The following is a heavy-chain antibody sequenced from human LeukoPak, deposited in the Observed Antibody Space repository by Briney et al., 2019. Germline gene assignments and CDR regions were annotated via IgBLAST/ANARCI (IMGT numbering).Heavy chain of an antibody. CDR3: ARAQSYDFWSGYYIAY. Sequence: PGGSLRLSCAASGFTFSSYGIHWVRQAPGKGLEWVAFIRYDGSNKYYADSVKGRFTISRDNSKNTLYLQMNSLRAEDTAVYYCARAQSYDFWSGYYIAYWGQGTLVTVSS. CDR2: IRYDGSNK. J-gene: IGHJ4*02. CDR1: GFTFSSYG. V-gene: IGHV3-30*02. D-gene: IGHD3-3*01.